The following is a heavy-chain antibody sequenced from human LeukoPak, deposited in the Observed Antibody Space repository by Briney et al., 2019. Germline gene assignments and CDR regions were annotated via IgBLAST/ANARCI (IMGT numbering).Heavy chain of an antibody. D-gene: IGHD3-22*01. V-gene: IGHV7-4-1*02. CDR1: GYTFNSQG. CDR3: ARHTHYYDSSGYYFGY. J-gene: IGHJ4*02. Sequence: ASVKVSCKASGYTFNSQGMNWVRQAPGQGLEWMGWINTNTGNPTYAQGFTGRFVFSLDTSVTTAYLQISSLKAEDTAVYYCARHTHYYDSSGYYFGYWGQGTLVTVSS. CDR2: INTNTGNP.